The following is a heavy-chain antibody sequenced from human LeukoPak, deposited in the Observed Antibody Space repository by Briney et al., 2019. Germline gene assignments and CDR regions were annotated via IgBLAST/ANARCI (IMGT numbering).Heavy chain of an antibody. Sequence: GGSLRLSCAASGFIFGSYGMHWVRQAPGKGLEWVSVIYSGGSTYYADSVKGRFTISRDNSKNTLYLQMNSLRAEDTAVYYCAKGPVAGPFDYWGQGTLVTVSS. CDR3: AKGPVAGPFDY. D-gene: IGHD6-19*01. CDR2: IYSGGST. J-gene: IGHJ4*02. CDR1: GFIFGSYG. V-gene: IGHV3-53*01.